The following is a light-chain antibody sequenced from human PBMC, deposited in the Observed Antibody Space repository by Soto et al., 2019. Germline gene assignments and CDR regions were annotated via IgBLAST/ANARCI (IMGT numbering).Light chain of an antibody. CDR3: CSYAGSPFYV. V-gene: IGLV2-11*01. J-gene: IGLJ1*01. Sequence: QPVLTQPRSVSGSPGQSVTISCTGTSSDVGGYEYVSWYQQHPGKAPKLMIYDVSKRPSGVPDRFSGSMSGNTASLTISGLQTEDEADYYCCSYAGSPFYVFGIGTKLTVL. CDR1: SSDVGGYEY. CDR2: DVS.